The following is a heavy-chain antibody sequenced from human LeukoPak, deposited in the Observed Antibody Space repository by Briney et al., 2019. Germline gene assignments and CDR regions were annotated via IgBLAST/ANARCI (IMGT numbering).Heavy chain of an antibody. CDR2: ISTSGST. CDR1: GGSISGSYY. D-gene: IGHD6-19*01. Sequence: SETLSLTCTVSGGSISGSYYWPWIRQPAGKGLEWIGRISTSGSTNYDPSLKSRVTISVDKSNNQFSLMLSSVTAADTAVYYCARGKQYAVDYWGQGILVTVSS. CDR3: ARGKQYAVDY. V-gene: IGHV4-4*07. J-gene: IGHJ4*02.